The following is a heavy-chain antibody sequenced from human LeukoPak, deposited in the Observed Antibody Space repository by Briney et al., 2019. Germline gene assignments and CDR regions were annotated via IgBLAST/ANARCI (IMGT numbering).Heavy chain of an antibody. CDR2: IKVDGSEK. CDR1: GFTFSNSW. V-gene: IGHV3-7*04. D-gene: IGHD2-2*01. Sequence: GGSLRLSCAASGFTFSNSWMSWVRQAPGKGLEWVANIKVDGSEKYYVDSVKGRFTISRDNAKNSLYLQMNSLRDEDTAVYYCARGLPAAQTSFDYWGQGTLVTVPS. CDR3: ARGLPAAQTSFDY. J-gene: IGHJ4*02.